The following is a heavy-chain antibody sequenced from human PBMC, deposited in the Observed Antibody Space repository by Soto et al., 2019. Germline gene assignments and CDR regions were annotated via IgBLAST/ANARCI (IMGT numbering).Heavy chain of an antibody. CDR2: IYHSGGT. CDR3: AGTDSYTSGLDY. D-gene: IGHD6-19*01. CDR1: GYSSRSGYY. Sequence: PSETLSLTCAVSGYSSRSGYYWALIRQPPGKGLEYIGSIYHSGGTFYNPSLKSRVTMSVDTSKKEFSLRLTAVTAADTAVYYCAGTDSYTSGLDYWGQGTVVTVSS. J-gene: IGHJ4*02. V-gene: IGHV4-38-2*01.